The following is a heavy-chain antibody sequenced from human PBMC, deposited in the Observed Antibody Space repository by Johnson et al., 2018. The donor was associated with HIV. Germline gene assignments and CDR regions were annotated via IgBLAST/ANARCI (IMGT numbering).Heavy chain of an antibody. Sequence: VQLVESGGGLVKPGGSLRLSCAASGFIFSDYYMNWIRQAPGKGLEWVSYFSSSGSTGYADSVKGRFTISRDNAKNSLHLQMNSLRAEDTAVYYCARAGSSWYDDAFDIWGQGTIVTVSS. CDR3: ARAGSSWYDDAFDI. J-gene: IGHJ3*02. CDR2: FSSSGST. V-gene: IGHV3-11*06. D-gene: IGHD6-13*01. CDR1: GFIFSDYY.